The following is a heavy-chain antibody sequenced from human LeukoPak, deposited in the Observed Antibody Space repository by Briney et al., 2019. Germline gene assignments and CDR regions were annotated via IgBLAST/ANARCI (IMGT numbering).Heavy chain of an antibody. CDR3: AADMGYYYGMDV. V-gene: IGHV1-58*01. Sequence: GASVKVSCKASGFTFTSSAVQWVRQARGQRLEWIGWIVVGSGNTNYAQKFQERVTITRDMSTSTAYMELSSLRFEDTAVYYCAADMGYYYGMDVWGKGTTVTVPS. CDR1: GFTFTSSA. D-gene: IGHD1-26*01. J-gene: IGHJ6*04. CDR2: IVVGSGNT.